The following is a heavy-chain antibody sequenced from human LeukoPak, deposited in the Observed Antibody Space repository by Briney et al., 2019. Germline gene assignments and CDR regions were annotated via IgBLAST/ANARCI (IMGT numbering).Heavy chain of an antibody. CDR3: ARSVVRGVPEPDYFDY. D-gene: IGHD3-10*01. V-gene: IGHV3-21*01. CDR1: GFTFSSYS. Sequence: GGSLRLSCAASGFTFSSYSMNWVRQAPGKGLEWVSSISSSSSYIYYADSVKGRFTISRDNAKNSLYLQMNSLRAEDTAVYYCARSVVRGVPEPDYFDYRGQGTLVTVSS. J-gene: IGHJ4*02. CDR2: ISSSSSYI.